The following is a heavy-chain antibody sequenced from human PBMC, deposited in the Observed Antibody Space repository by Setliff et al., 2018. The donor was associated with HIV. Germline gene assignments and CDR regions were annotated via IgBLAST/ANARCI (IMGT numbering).Heavy chain of an antibody. V-gene: IGHV4-38-2*01. J-gene: IGHJ4*02. CDR3: ARRNVVVPAALDY. CDR1: GFSISSGYY. D-gene: IGHD2-2*01. Sequence: SETLSLTCAVSGFSISSGYYWGWIRQPPGKGLEWIGIIYHSGSTYYNPSLKSRVTISVVMSKNQFSLKLSSVTAADTAVYYCARRNVVVPAALDYWGQGTLVTVSS. CDR2: IYHSGST.